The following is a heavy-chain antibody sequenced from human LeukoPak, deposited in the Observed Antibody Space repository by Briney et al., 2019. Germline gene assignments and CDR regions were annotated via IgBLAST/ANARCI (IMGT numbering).Heavy chain of an antibody. CDR1: GFTVSSNY. Sequence: GGSLRLSCAASGFTVSSNYMSWVRQAPGKGLEWVSVIYSGGSTYYADSVKGRFTISRDNSKNTLYLQMNSLRAEDTAVYYCAKDDGPPPSYFDYWGQGTLVTVSS. V-gene: IGHV3-53*01. CDR3: AKDDGPPPSYFDY. J-gene: IGHJ4*02. CDR2: IYSGGST.